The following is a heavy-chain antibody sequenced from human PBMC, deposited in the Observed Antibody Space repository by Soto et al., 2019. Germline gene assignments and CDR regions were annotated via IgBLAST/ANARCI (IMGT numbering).Heavy chain of an antibody. D-gene: IGHD1-26*01. CDR1: GYTFTTYG. V-gene: IGHV1-18*01. J-gene: IGHJ5*02. CDR2: ISPYDGDT. CDR3: ARDHGGSYQADSFDP. Sequence: QVQLVQSGVEVKKPGASVKVSCKASGYTFTTYGISWARQAPEQGLEWMGWISPYDGDTNYADTLQGRVTLTTDTSTTTAYMELRSLRSDDTAMYYCARDHGGSYQADSFDPWGQGTLVIVSS.